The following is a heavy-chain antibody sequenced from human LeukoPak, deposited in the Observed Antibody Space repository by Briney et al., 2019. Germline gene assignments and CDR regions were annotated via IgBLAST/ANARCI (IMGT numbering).Heavy chain of an antibody. CDR3: ARGGGAYYFDY. CDR1: GFTFSNYW. D-gene: IGHD3-10*01. V-gene: IGHV3-74*01. CDR2: INDLGTST. Sequence: GGSLRLSCAASGFTFSNYWMHWVRQVPGKGLVWVSRINDLGTSTNYADSVRGRFTISRDDAKNTLYLQMNSLRVENTAVYYCARGGGAYYFDYWGRGTLVTVSS. J-gene: IGHJ4*02.